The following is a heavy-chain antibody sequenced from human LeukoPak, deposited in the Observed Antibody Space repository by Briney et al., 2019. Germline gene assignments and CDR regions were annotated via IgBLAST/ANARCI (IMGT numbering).Heavy chain of an antibody. CDR2: LNPRDSDT. Sequence: GESLKISCQASGYNFTRYWIGWGRQMPGKGREWMGLLNPRDSDTRYSPSFQGQVTFSADNSINTAYLQWSSLRASDTAIYYCARQMGVASRKNHFDSWGQGTLVTVSA. V-gene: IGHV5-51*01. D-gene: IGHD5-12*01. CDR3: ARQMGVASRKNHFDS. J-gene: IGHJ4*02. CDR1: GYNFTRYW.